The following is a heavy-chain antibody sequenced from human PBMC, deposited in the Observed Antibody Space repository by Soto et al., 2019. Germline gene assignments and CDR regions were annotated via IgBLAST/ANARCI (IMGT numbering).Heavy chain of an antibody. CDR1: GGTFSSYA. Sequence: SVKVSCKASGGTFSSYAISWVRQAPGQGLEWMGGIIPIFGTANYAQKFQGRVTITADESTSTAYMELSSLRSEDTAVYYCARGPYDSSPFDYWGQGTLVTVSS. J-gene: IGHJ4*02. CDR3: ARGPYDSSPFDY. D-gene: IGHD3-22*01. CDR2: IIPIFGTA. V-gene: IGHV1-69*13.